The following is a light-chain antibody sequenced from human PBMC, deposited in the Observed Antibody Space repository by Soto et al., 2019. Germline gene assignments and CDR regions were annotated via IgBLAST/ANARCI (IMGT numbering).Light chain of an antibody. V-gene: IGKV3-11*01. Sequence: EIVLTQSPATLSLSPGERATLSCRASQSVSGYLAWYQQKPGQAPRLLIYDGSHRATGIPARFSGSGSGTDFTLTISGLEPEDFAVYYCQQYYSIPFTFGQGTKLEI. J-gene: IGKJ2*01. CDR3: QQYYSIPFT. CDR2: DGS. CDR1: QSVSGY.